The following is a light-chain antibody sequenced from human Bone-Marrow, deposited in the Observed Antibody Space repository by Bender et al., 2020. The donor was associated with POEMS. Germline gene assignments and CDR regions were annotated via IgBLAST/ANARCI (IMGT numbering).Light chain of an antibody. CDR1: SSDVGGYDY. Sequence: QSALTQPRSVSGSPGQSVTISCTGASSDVGGYDYVSWYQQHPGKAPKLMIYDVSKRPSGVPDRFSGSKSGTSASLAISGLQSEDEGDYYCATWDDSLNALVFGGGTKLTVL. CDR2: DVS. V-gene: IGLV2-11*01. J-gene: IGLJ3*02. CDR3: ATWDDSLNALV.